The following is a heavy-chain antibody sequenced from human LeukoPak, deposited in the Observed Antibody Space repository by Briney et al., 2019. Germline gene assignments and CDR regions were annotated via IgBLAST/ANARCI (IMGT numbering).Heavy chain of an antibody. D-gene: IGHD2-15*01. V-gene: IGHV3-23*01. CDR3: AKDRHCSGGSCYGGPIDY. CDR2: ISGSGGST. J-gene: IGHJ4*02. CDR1: GFTFSSYA. Sequence: GGSLRLSCAASGFTFSSYAMSWVRQAPGKGLEWVSAISGSGGSTYYADSVKGRFTISRDNSKNTPYLQMNSLRAEDTAVYYCAKDRHCSGGSCYGGPIDYWGQGTLVTVSS.